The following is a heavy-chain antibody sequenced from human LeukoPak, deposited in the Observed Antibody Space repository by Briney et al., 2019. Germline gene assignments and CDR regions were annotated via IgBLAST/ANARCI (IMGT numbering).Heavy chain of an antibody. CDR1: GGTFSSYA. D-gene: IGHD3-22*01. Sequence: ASVKVSCKASGGTFSSYAISWVRQAPGQGPEWMGRIIPILGIANYAQKFQGRVTITADKSTSTAYMELSSLRSEDTAVYYCASLGYDSSGYAFDIWGQGTMVTVSS. J-gene: IGHJ3*02. CDR3: ASLGYDSSGYAFDI. V-gene: IGHV1-69*04. CDR2: IIPILGIA.